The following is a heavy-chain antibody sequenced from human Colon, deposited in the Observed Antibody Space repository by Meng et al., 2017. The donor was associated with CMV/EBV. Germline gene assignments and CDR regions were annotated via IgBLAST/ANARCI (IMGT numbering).Heavy chain of an antibody. CDR2: ISWNSGSI. Sequence: GGSLRLSCAASGFTFDDYAMHWVRQAPGKGLEWVSGISWNSGSIGYADSVKGRFTISRDNAKNSLYLQMNSLRAEDTALYYCAKGGDNWNDVSDFDYWGQGTLVTVSS. D-gene: IGHD1-1*01. V-gene: IGHV3-9*01. J-gene: IGHJ4*02. CDR3: AKGGDNWNDVSDFDY. CDR1: GFTFDDYA.